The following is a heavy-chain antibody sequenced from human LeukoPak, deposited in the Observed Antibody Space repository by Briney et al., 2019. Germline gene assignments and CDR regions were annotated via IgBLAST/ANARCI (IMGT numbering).Heavy chain of an antibody. Sequence: PSETLSLNCAVSGGPLSGHFWTWIRQPPGKGLQWIGEINHSGSTNYNPSLKSRVTISVDTSRNYFSLNLRSVTAADTAVYYCARVRSSGTYIDAFDIWGQGTMVTVSS. CDR3: ARVRSSGTYIDAFDI. D-gene: IGHD1-26*01. CDR2: INHSGST. J-gene: IGHJ3*02. CDR1: GGPLSGHF. V-gene: IGHV4-34*01.